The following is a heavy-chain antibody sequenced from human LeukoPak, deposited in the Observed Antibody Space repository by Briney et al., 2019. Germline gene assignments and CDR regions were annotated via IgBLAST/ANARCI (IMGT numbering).Heavy chain of an antibody. V-gene: IGHV3-48*03. D-gene: IGHD3-3*01. Sequence: GGCLRLSCAASGFTFSSYEMNWVRQAPGKGLGWVLYISSSGSTIYYADSVKGRFTISRDNAKNSLYLQMNSLRAEDTAVYYCARDGKSIYYDFWSGYPPMDVWGKGTTVTVSS. CDR3: ARDGKSIYYDFWSGYPPMDV. J-gene: IGHJ6*04. CDR2: ISSSGSTI. CDR1: GFTFSSYE.